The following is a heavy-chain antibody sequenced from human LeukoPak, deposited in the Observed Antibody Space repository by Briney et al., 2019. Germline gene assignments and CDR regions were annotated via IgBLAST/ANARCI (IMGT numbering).Heavy chain of an antibody. CDR1: EFAFSDFY. Sequence: PGGSLRLSCGASEFAFSDFYMTWIRQAPGKGLVWVLYISSSSSHTNYAESVKGRFTISRDNAKNSLYLQMNSLRAEDTAVYYCARTNLGSGWRFDYWGQGTLVTVSS. V-gene: IGHV3-11*06. D-gene: IGHD6-19*01. CDR3: ARTNLGSGWRFDY. J-gene: IGHJ4*02. CDR2: ISSSSSHT.